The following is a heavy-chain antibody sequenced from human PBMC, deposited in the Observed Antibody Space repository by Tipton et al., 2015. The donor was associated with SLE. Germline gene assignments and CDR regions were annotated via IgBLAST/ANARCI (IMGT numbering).Heavy chain of an antibody. CDR1: GGSISSYY. J-gene: IGHJ3*02. Sequence: TLSLTCTVSGGSISSYYWSWIRQPPGKGLEWIGYIYTSGSTNYNPSLKSRVTISVDTSKNQFSLKLSSVTAADTAVYYCARQEKGDAFDIWGQGTMVTVSS. CDR3: ARQEKGDAFDI. V-gene: IGHV4-4*08. CDR2: IYTSGST.